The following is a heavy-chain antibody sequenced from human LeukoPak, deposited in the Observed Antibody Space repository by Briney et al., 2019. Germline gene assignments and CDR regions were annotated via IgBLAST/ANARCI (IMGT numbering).Heavy chain of an antibody. CDR1: GFTFSSYA. J-gene: IGHJ4*02. D-gene: IGHD4-17*01. Sequence: GGPLRLSCAASGFTFSSYAMSWVRQAPGKGLEWVSAISGSGGSTYYADSVKGRFTISRDNSKNTLYLQMNSLRAEDTAVYYCAKWRNGYYGDSSNFDYWGQGTLVTVSS. V-gene: IGHV3-23*01. CDR3: AKWRNGYYGDSSNFDY. CDR2: ISGSGGST.